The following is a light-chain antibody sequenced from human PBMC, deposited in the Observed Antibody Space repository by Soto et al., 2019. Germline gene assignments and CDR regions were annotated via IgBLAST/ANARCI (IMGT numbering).Light chain of an antibody. CDR3: QQSYSTPRT. CDR2: AAS. V-gene: IGKV1-39*01. Sequence: DIQMTQSPSSLSASVGDRVTITCRASQSISNYLNWYQQTPGKAPKLLIYAASSLHSGVPSRFSGSGSGTDFTLTISSLQPEDFATYYCQQSYSTPRTFGPGTKGDI. CDR1: QSISNY. J-gene: IGKJ3*01.